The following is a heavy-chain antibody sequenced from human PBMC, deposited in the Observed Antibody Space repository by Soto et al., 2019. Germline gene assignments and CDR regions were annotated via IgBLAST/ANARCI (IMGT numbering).Heavy chain of an antibody. CDR3: ARVYGAYYYYMDV. D-gene: IGHD2-8*01. V-gene: IGHV1-8*01. CDR1: GYSLTDNG. J-gene: IGHJ6*03. Sequence: QAYLEQSGAEVKKPGASVKVSCKASGYSLTDNGITWVRQASGQGLEYVGWISPDSGKTDYAQKFQGRVTMTRDTSINTVYMELSSLRSDDTAVYYCARVYGAYYYYMDVWGKGTTVTVSS. CDR2: ISPDSGKT.